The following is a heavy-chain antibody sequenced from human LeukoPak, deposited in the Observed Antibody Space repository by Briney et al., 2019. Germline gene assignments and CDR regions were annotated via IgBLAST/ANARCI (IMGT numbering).Heavy chain of an antibody. Sequence: SCKVSGYTLTELSMHWVRQAPGKGLEWVAVISYDGSNKYYADSVKGRFTISRDNSKNTLYLQMNSLRAEDTAVYYCARDMCSGGSCYSYFDYWGQGTLVTVSS. CDR1: GYTLTELS. J-gene: IGHJ4*02. D-gene: IGHD2-15*01. CDR2: ISYDGSNK. CDR3: ARDMCSGGSCYSYFDY. V-gene: IGHV3-30*04.